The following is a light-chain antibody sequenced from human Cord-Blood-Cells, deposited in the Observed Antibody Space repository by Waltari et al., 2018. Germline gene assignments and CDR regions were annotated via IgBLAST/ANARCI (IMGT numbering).Light chain of an antibody. CDR1: SSDVGSYNL. Sequence: QSALTQPASVSGSPGQSITISCTGTSSDVGSYNLVSWYQQHPGKAPKLMIYGVSKRPSGVSNRFSGSKSGNTASLTSSGLQAEDEADYYCCSYAGSSTWVFGGGTKLTVL. CDR2: GVS. V-gene: IGLV2-23*02. CDR3: CSYAGSSTWV. J-gene: IGLJ3*02.